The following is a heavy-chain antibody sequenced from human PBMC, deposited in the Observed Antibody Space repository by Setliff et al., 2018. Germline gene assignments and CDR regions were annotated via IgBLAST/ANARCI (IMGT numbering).Heavy chain of an antibody. CDR2: IKQDESEK. CDR3: ATSDWYAAFDH. V-gene: IGHV3-7*01. Sequence: GGSLRLSCAAPGFTFSNYWMSWVRQAPGKGLEWVANIKQDESEKHYVGSVKGRFTISRDNARNSVYLQMNSLRAEDAAVYYCATSDWYAAFDHWGQGTLVTVSS. J-gene: IGHJ4*02. D-gene: IGHD6-19*01. CDR1: GFTFSNYW.